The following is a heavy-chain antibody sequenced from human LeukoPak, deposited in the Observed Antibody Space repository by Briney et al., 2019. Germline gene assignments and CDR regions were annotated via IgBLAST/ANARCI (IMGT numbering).Heavy chain of an antibody. CDR3: AREPFESWNPPYYYYYMDV. D-gene: IGHD1-1*01. Sequence: GGSLRLSCAASGFTFSSYAMHWVRQAPGKGLEWVAVISYDGSNKYYADSVKGRFTISRDNSKNTLYLQMNSLRAEDTAVYYCAREPFESWNPPYYYYYMDVWGKGTTVTVSS. CDR2: ISYDGSNK. V-gene: IGHV3-30-3*01. CDR1: GFTFSSYA. J-gene: IGHJ6*03.